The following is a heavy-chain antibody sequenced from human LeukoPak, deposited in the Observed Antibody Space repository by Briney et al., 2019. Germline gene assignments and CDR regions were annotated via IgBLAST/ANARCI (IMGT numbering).Heavy chain of an antibody. CDR3: ARTPAEPPYYYYYYMDV. V-gene: IGHV1-69*05. Sequence: ASVKVSCKASGYTFTSYGISWVRQAPGQGLEWMGGIIPIFGTANYAQKFQGRVTITTDESTSTAYMELSSLRSEDTAVYYCARTPAEPPYYYYYYMDVWGKGTTVTVSS. CDR2: IIPIFGTA. D-gene: IGHD1-14*01. CDR1: GYTFTSYG. J-gene: IGHJ6*03.